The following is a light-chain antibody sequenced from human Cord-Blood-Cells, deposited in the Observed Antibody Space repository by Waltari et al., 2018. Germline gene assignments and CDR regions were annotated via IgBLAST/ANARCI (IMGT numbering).Light chain of an antibody. CDR1: PSVLYSSNNKNY. J-gene: IGKJ1*01. V-gene: IGKV4-1*01. Sequence: IVMTQSPDSLAVSLGEGATLNPKSSPSVLYSSNNKNYLAWYQQKPGQPPKLLIYWASTRESGVPDRFSGSGSGTDFTLTISSLQAEDVAVYYCQQYYSTPLTFGQGTKVEIK. CDR3: QQYYSTPLT. CDR2: WAS.